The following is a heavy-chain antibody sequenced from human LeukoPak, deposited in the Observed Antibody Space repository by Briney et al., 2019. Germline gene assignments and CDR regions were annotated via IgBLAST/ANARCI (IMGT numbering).Heavy chain of an antibody. J-gene: IGHJ4*02. Sequence: GGSLRLSCAASGFTFSSYAMHWVRQAPGKGLEWVAVISYDGSNKYYADFVKGRFTISRDNSKNTLYLQMNSLRTEDTAVYYCAREARVLTGFDYWGQGTLVTVSS. CDR3: AREARVLTGFDY. CDR1: GFTFSSYA. V-gene: IGHV3-30-3*01. CDR2: ISYDGSNK. D-gene: IGHD3-9*01.